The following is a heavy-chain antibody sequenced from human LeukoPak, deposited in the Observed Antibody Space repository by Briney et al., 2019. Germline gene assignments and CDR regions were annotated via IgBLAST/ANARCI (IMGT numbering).Heavy chain of an antibody. CDR2: ISGSSDNT. J-gene: IGHJ4*02. CDR1: GFTYRSHA. Sequence: GGSLRLSCAVSGFTYRSHAMSWVRQAPGKGLEWVSVISGSSDNTYYADSVKGRFTISRDNSKNTLYLQMNSLRVEDTAVYYCAKGSYYDSSGSFYFDYWGQGTLVTVSS. D-gene: IGHD3-22*01. V-gene: IGHV3-23*01. CDR3: AKGSYYDSSGSFYFDY.